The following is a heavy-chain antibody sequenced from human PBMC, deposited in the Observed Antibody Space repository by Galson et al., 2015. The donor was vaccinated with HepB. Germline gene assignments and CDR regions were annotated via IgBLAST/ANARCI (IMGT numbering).Heavy chain of an antibody. V-gene: IGHV3-48*03. Sequence: SLRLSCAASGFTFSSYEMNWVRQAPGKGLEWVSYISSSGSTIYYADSVKGRFTISRDNAKNSLYLQMNSLRAEDTAVYYCAREGHSYGYRGTVDYWGQGTLVTVSS. CDR1: GFTFSSYE. D-gene: IGHD5-18*01. CDR3: AREGHSYGYRGTVDY. J-gene: IGHJ4*02. CDR2: ISSSGSTI.